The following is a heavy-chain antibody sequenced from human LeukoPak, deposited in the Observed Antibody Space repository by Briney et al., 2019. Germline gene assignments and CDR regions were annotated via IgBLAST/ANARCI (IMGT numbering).Heavy chain of an antibody. CDR1: GGSFSGYY. CDR2: INHSGST. Sequence: SETLSLTCAVYGGSFSGYYWSWIRQPPGKGLEWIGEINHSGSTNYNPSLKSRVTMSVDTSKNQFSLNLSSVTAADTALYYCARQVGVTTLIDYWGQGTLVTVSS. CDR3: ARQVGVTTLIDY. J-gene: IGHJ4*02. V-gene: IGHV4-34*01. D-gene: IGHD1-26*01.